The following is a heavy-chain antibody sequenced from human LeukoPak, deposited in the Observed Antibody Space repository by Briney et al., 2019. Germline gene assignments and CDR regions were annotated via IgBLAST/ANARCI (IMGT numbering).Heavy chain of an antibody. CDR3: ARVLRGGTYYFDY. J-gene: IGHJ4*02. V-gene: IGHV4-39*01. CDR2: IFYSGTT. D-gene: IGHD1-26*01. CDR1: GGSISSSSYY. Sequence: SETLSLTCTVSGGSISSSSYYWGWIRQPPGKGLEWIGNIFYSGTTYYNPSLKSRVTISVDTSKNQFSLKMRYVTTADTAVYYCARVLRGGTYYFDYWGQGTLVTVSS.